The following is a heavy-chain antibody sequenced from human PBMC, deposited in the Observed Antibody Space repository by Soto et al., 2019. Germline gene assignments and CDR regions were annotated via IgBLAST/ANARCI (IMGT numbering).Heavy chain of an antibody. CDR1: VFTFGDNA. J-gene: IGHJ4*02. D-gene: IGHD3-16*01. V-gene: IGHV3-9*01. Sequence: PGWSLRLSCAFSVFTFGDNAMHWVRQAPEKGLEWVSGINWKSDIGYADSVKGRFTISRDNAENSLYLQMNSLRAEDTALYYCAISQDRGGRTTFIYWGQGTQVTVSS. CDR2: INWKSDI. CDR3: AISQDRGGRTTFIY.